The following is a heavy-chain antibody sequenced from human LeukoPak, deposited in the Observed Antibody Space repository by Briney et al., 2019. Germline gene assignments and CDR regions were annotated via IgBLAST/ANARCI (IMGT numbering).Heavy chain of an antibody. CDR1: GGSISSGGYY. D-gene: IGHD6-25*01. V-gene: IGHV4-31*03. Sequence: SETLSLTCTVSGGSISSGGYYWSWIRQHPGKGLEWIGYIYYSGSTYYNPSLKSRVTISVDTSKNQFSLNLSSVTAADTAVYYCARVTSGTYYGMDVWGQGTTVTVSS. CDR2: IYYSGST. J-gene: IGHJ6*02. CDR3: ARVTSGTYYGMDV.